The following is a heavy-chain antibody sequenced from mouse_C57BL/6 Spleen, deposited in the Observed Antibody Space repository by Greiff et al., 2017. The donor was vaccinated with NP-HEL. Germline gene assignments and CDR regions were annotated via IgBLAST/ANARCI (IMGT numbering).Heavy chain of an antibody. J-gene: IGHJ2*01. V-gene: IGHV1-15*01. D-gene: IGHD2-3*01. Sequence: QVQLQQPGAELVRPGASVTLSCKASGYTFTDYEMHWVKQTPVHGLEWIGAIDPETGGTAYNQKFKGKAILTADKSSSTAYMELRSLTSEDSAVYYCTREGYYDFDYWGQGTTLTVSS. CDR2: IDPETGGT. CDR1: GYTFTDYE. CDR3: TREGYYDFDY.